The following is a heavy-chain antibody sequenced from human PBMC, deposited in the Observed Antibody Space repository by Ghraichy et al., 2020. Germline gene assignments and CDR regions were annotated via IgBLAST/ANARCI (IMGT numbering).Heavy chain of an antibody. Sequence: GSLRLSCTVSGDSLDSYYWNWIRQSPGKGLEWIGYIYKDGNTKYNPSLRSRVTISVDKSRNQYSLKVTSVTFADTAIYYCMGGIGWLSDYWGQGTLVTVSS. J-gene: IGHJ4*02. CDR2: IYKDGNT. CDR1: GDSLDSYY. V-gene: IGHV4-59*01. CDR3: MGGIGWLSDY. D-gene: IGHD6-19*01.